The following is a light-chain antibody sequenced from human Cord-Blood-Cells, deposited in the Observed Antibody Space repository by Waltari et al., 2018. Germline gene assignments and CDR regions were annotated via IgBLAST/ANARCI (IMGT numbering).Light chain of an antibody. Sequence: QSALTQPASVSGSPGQSLPISCTGTSSDDGCYISVSWYQQQPGKAPKLVIYEGCKRPTGVASRFSGSNSGTTSSLTISGLQAEDEADYCCSAYAGSSTWVFGGRTKLTVL. J-gene: IGLJ3*02. CDR3: SAYAGSSTWV. CDR2: EGC. CDR1: SSDDGCYIS. V-gene: IGLV2-23*01.